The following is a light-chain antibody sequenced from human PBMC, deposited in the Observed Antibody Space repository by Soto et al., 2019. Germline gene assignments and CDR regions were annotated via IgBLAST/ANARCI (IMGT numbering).Light chain of an antibody. CDR1: SGSIASNY. CDR3: QSYDSSNQGV. J-gene: IGLJ3*02. V-gene: IGLV6-57*03. CDR2: EDN. Sequence: NFMLTQPHSVSESPGKTVIISCTRSSGSIASNYVQWYQQRPGSAPTTVIYEDNQRPSGVPDRFSGSIDSSSNSASLTISGLKTEDEADYYCQSYDSSNQGVFGGGTKVTVL.